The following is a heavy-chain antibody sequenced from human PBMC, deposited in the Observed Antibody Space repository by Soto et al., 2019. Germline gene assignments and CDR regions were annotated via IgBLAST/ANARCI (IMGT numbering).Heavy chain of an antibody. CDR3: ARVNYDFWSGYYARGAFDT. V-gene: IGHV4-59*01. J-gene: IGHJ3*02. D-gene: IGHD3-3*01. Sequence: PXETLSLTCAVSGGSMSSYYWSWIRQPPGRGLEWIGYIYYSGSTNYNPSLKGRVTISVDTSKNQFSLKLSSVTAADTAVYYCARVNYDFWSGYYARGAFDTWGQGTMVTVSS. CDR1: GGSMSSYY. CDR2: IYYSGST.